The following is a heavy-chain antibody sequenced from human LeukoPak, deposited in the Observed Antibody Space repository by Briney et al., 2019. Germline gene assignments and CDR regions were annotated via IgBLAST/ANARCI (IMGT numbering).Heavy chain of an antibody. CDR1: GGSISSGSYY. CDR3: ARIAAAGTGYFDY. V-gene: IGHV4-61*09. Sequence: SETLSLTCTVSGGSISSGSYYWSWIRQPAGKGLEWIGHIKTSGSTNYIPALESRVTISIDTSKNQFSLKLSSVTAADTAVYYCARIAAAGTGYFDYWGQGTLVTVSS. D-gene: IGHD6-13*01. CDR2: IKTSGST. J-gene: IGHJ4*02.